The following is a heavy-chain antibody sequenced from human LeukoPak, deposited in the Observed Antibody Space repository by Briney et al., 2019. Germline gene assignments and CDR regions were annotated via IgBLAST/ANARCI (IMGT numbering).Heavy chain of an antibody. CDR1: GFTFSSYG. J-gene: IGHJ3*02. Sequence: GGSLSLSCAASGFTFSSYGMHWVRQAPGKGLEWVAFIRYDGSNKYYADSVKGRFTISRDNSKNTLHLQMNSLRAEDTAVYYCAKDISGSGEGFDIWGQGTMVTVSS. D-gene: IGHD3-10*01. CDR2: IRYDGSNK. CDR3: AKDISGSGEGFDI. V-gene: IGHV3-30*02.